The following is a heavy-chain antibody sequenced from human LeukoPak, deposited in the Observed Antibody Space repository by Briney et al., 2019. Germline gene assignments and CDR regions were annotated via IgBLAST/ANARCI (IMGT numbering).Heavy chain of an antibody. J-gene: IGHJ6*03. Sequence: SETLSLTCTVSGGPISSYYWSWIRQPPGKGLEWIGYIYTSGSTNYNPSLKSRVTISVDTSKNQFSLKLSSVTAADTAVYYCARVYGDYGYYYYMDVWGKGTTVTVSS. CDR3: ARVYGDYGYYYYMDV. D-gene: IGHD4-17*01. CDR2: IYTSGST. V-gene: IGHV4-4*09. CDR1: GGPISSYY.